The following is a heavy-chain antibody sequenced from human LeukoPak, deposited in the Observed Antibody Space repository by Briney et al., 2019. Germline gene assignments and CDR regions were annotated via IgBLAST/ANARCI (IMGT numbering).Heavy chain of an antibody. Sequence: PGGSLRLSCAASGFTFSSYSMNWVRQAPGKGLEWVSYISSSSSTIYYADSVKGRFTISRDNAKNSLYLQMNSLRAEDTAVYYCARDQYCSSTSCYLGAFDIWGQGTMVTVSS. J-gene: IGHJ3*02. CDR1: GFTFSSYS. V-gene: IGHV3-48*01. D-gene: IGHD2-2*01. CDR3: ARDQYCSSTSCYLGAFDI. CDR2: ISSSSSTI.